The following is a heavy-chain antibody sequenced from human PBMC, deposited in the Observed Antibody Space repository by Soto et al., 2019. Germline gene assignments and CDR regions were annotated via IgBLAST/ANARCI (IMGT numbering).Heavy chain of an antibody. D-gene: IGHD2-8*02. V-gene: IGHV3-11*01. Sequence: QVQLADSGGGLVKHGGSLRLSCAASGFTFSDYYMSWLRPATGKGLESDSYIRSSGDTIYDAASVNGRFTISRNNAKMSLSLQLNSPRGEYTAVYYCAKCRGVCYLHYWGQGTLVTVSS. J-gene: IGHJ4*02. CDR2: IRSSGDTI. CDR1: GFTFSDYY. CDR3: AKCRGVCYLHY.